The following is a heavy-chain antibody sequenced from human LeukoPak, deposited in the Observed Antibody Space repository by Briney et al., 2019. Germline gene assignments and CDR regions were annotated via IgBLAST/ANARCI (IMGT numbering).Heavy chain of an antibody. CDR3: TQGARADTYWYFDL. J-gene: IGHJ2*01. D-gene: IGHD3-16*01. Sequence: GGSLRLSCAASGFTFSSYAMSWVRQAPGKGLEWVSAIYGSGGSTYYADSVKGRFTISRDNPKNTLYLQMSSLRADDTAVYYCTQGARADTYWYFDLWGRGTLVTVSS. V-gene: IGHV3-23*01. CDR1: GFTFSSYA. CDR2: IYGSGGST.